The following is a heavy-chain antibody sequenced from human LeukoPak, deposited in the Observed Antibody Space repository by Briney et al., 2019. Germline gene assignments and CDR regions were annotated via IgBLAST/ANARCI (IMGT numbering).Heavy chain of an antibody. J-gene: IGHJ4*02. D-gene: IGHD3-16*01. CDR2: IYTSGST. CDR3: AIGSRRGYFDY. V-gene: IGHV4-4*07. Sequence: SETLSLTCTVSGGSISSYYWSWIRQPAGKGLEWIGRIYTSGSTNYNPSLKSRVTMSVDTSKNQFSLKLSSVSAADTAVYFCAIGSRRGYFDYWGQGTPVTVSS. CDR1: GGSISSYY.